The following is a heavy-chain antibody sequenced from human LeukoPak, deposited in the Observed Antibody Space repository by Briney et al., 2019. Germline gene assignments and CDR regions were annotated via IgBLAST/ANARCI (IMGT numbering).Heavy chain of an antibody. D-gene: IGHD3-10*01. J-gene: IGHJ5*02. Sequence: GGSLRLSCAASGFTFSRYGMHWVRQAPGKGLEWVSFTRFDGKNKYYADSVKGRFTISKDSSKNTLDLQMNSLRTEDTAVYYCAKTPSYYANNWFDPWGQGTLVTVSS. CDR1: GFTFSRYG. V-gene: IGHV3-30*02. CDR2: TRFDGKNK. CDR3: AKTPSYYANNWFDP.